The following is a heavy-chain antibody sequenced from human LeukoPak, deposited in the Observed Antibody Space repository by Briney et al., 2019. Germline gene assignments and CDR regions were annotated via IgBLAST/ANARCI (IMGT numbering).Heavy chain of an antibody. CDR1: GFSFNSYA. CDR2: ISYDGSNK. V-gene: IGHV3-30-3*01. Sequence: GRSLRLSCAASGFSFNSYAMHWARQAPGKGLEGLAVISYDGSNKDYADSVKGRFTISRDKSKNTLYLQMNSLRPDDTAVYYCARALDSSGWNGRDYWGQGTLVTVSS. CDR3: ARALDSSGWNGRDY. D-gene: IGHD6-19*01. J-gene: IGHJ4*02.